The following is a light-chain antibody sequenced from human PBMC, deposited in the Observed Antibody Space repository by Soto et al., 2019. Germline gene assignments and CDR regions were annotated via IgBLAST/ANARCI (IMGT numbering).Light chain of an antibody. J-gene: IGKJ1*01. V-gene: IGKV1-5*03. CDR2: KAS. CDR1: QNIDSW. Sequence: DIQMTQSPSTLSASVGDRVTITCRASQNIDSWLAWYQQKPGIGPKLLISKASTLESGVPSRFSGRGSGTEFTLTISSLQPDDFATYSCLQSYNYPWTFGQGTKVEIK. CDR3: LQSYNYPWT.